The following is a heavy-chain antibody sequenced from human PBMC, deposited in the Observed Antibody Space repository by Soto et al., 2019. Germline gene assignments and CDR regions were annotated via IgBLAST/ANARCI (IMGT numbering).Heavy chain of an antibody. CDR2: INPNSGGT. V-gene: IGHV1-2*04. CDR1: GYTFTGYY. Sequence: ASVKISCKASGYTFTGYYMHWVRQAPGQGLEWMGWINPNSGGTNYAQKFQGWVTMTRDTSISTAYMELSRLRSDDTAVYYCARGLRTDVGTEYWGEGTLVTVSS. CDR3: ARGLRTDVGTEY. D-gene: IGHD1-26*01. J-gene: IGHJ4*02.